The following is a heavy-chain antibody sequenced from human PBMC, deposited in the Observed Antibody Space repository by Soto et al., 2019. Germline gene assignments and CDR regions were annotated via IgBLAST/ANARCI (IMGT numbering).Heavy chain of an antibody. CDR2: ISAYNGNT. Sequence: SVKVSCKASGYTFTSYGISWVRQAPGQGLEWMGWISAYNGNTNYAQKLQGRVTMTTDTSTSTAYMELRSLRSDDTAVYYCARDPGIVVYYYYYGMDVWGQGTTVTVSS. V-gene: IGHV1-18*04. CDR3: ARDPGIVVYYYYYGMDV. J-gene: IGHJ6*02. CDR1: GYTFTSYG. D-gene: IGHD3-22*01.